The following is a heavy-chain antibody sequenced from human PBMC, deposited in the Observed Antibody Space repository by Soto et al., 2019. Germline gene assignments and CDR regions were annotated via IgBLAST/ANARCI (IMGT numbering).Heavy chain of an antibody. D-gene: IGHD5-12*01. CDR3: VRMGFSGGGYLSYYYYGMDI. V-gene: IGHV5-51*01. CDR2: IYPDESDT. Sequence: EFTKIPSKGSGYRFATYWGGWVSKKPGKGLEWMAIIYPDESDTRYSPSFQGQVTISADKSISTAYLQWSSLKASDTAMYYCVRMGFSGGGYLSYYYYGMDIWGQGTTVTVSS. CDR1: GYRFATYW. J-gene: IGHJ6*02.